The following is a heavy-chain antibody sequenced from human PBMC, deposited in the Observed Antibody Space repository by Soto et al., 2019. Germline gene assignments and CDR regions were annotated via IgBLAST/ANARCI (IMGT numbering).Heavy chain of an antibody. Sequence: PSETLSVTCSFSVGSISIFPYYWGWIRQPPGKGLEWIGTVYYNENTYYNPSLKSRVTITVDTAKNQFSLKLRSVTAADTAMYFCARRERYYGSTGWFDPWGPGTMVTVSS. D-gene: IGHD3-10*01. CDR3: ARRERYYGSTGWFDP. CDR2: VYYNENT. CDR1: VGSISIFPYY. V-gene: IGHV4-39*01. J-gene: IGHJ5*02.